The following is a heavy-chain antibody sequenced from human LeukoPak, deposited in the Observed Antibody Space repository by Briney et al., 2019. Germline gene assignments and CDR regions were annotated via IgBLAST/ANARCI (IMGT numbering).Heavy chain of an antibody. V-gene: IGHV3-23*01. J-gene: IGHJ4*02. CDR2: ISGSGGST. Sequence: QPGGSLRLSCAASGFTFSSYAMSWVRQAPGKGLEWVSAISGSGGSTYYADSVKGRFTISRDNSKNMLYLQMNSLRAEDTAVYYCAKGSIVRTFSDYWGQGTLVTVSS. D-gene: IGHD2-21*01. CDR3: AKGSIVRTFSDY. CDR1: GFTFSSYA.